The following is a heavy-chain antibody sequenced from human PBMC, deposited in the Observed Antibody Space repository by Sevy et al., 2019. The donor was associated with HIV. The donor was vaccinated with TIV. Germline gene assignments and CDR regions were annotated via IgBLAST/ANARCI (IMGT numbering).Heavy chain of an antibody. CDR2: IKSDGSST. D-gene: IGHD3-10*01. J-gene: IGHJ4*02. Sequence: GGSLRLSCAASGFTFSTYWMHWVHQAPGKGLVWVSRIKSDGSSTDYADSVKGRFTISRDNAKNTLSLQMNSLRAEDTAVYYCARMSRAYFGGFEYWGQGTLVTVSS. CDR3: ARMSRAYFGGFEY. V-gene: IGHV3-74*01. CDR1: GFTFSTYW.